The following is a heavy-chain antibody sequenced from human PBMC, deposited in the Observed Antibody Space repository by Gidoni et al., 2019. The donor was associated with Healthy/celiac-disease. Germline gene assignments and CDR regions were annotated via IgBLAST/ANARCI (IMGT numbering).Heavy chain of an antibody. CDR3: AKDQGDSGYDGGFGY. Sequence: EVQLLESGGGLVQPGGSLRLSCPASGFTFSSYAMSWVRQAPRKGLEWVSAISGSGGSTYYADSVKGRFTISRDNSKNTLYLQMNSLRAEDTAVYYCAKDQGDSGYDGGFGYWGQGTLVTVSS. V-gene: IGHV3-23*01. CDR1: GFTFSSYA. D-gene: IGHD5-12*01. J-gene: IGHJ4*02. CDR2: ISGSGGST.